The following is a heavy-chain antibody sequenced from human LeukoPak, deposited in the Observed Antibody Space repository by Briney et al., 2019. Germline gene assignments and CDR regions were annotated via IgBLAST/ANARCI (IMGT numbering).Heavy chain of an antibody. CDR2: IYSGGST. J-gene: IGHJ4*02. CDR1: GFTVSSNY. D-gene: IGHD6-13*01. Sequence: GGSLRLSCAASGFTVSSNYMSWVRQAPGKGLEWVSVIYSGGSTYYADSVKGRFTISRDNSKNTLYLQMNSLRAEDTAVYYCARDGAAAGTGVDYWGQGTLVTVSS. CDR3: ARDGAAAGTGVDY. V-gene: IGHV3-66*02.